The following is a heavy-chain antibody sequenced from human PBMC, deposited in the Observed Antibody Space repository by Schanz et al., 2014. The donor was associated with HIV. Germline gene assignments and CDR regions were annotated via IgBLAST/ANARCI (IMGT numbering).Heavy chain of an antibody. J-gene: IGHJ5*02. CDR1: AGSFSGYH. D-gene: IGHD2-15*01. Sequence: QVQLQQWGAGLLKPSATLSLTCAVYAGSFSGYHWSWIRQPPGKGLEWIGGINHSGTTNYNPSVNSRVTISLDPPKRRFSLSLTSVTAADTAVYYCARGVRRDCRTPDCNTGWFDPWGQGTLVTVSS. CDR2: INHSGTT. V-gene: IGHV4-34*01. CDR3: ARGVRRDCRTPDCNTGWFDP.